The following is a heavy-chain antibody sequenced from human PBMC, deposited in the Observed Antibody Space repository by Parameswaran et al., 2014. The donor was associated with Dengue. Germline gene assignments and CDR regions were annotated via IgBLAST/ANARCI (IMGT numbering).Heavy chain of an antibody. Sequence: WVRQAPGQGLEWMGWMNPNSGNTGYAQKFQGRVTMTRNTSISTAYMELSSLRSEDTAVYYCARGTRIASFDYWGQGTLVTVSS. CDR3: ARGTRIASFDY. J-gene: IGHJ4*02. V-gene: IGHV1-8*01. D-gene: IGHD2-15*01. CDR2: MNPNSGNT.